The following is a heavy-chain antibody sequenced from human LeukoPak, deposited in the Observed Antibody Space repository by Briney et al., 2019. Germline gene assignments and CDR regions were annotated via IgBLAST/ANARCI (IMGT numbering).Heavy chain of an antibody. CDR3: AKDPWSSTSCYPFDY. D-gene: IGHD2-2*01. CDR2: ISGSGGST. CDR1: GFTFSSFA. V-gene: IGHV3-23*01. J-gene: IGHJ4*02. Sequence: PGGSLRLYCAASGFTFSSFAMSWVRQAPGKGLEWVSAISGSGGSTYYADSVKGRFTISRDNSKNTLYLQMNSLRAEDTAVYYCAKDPWSSTSCYPFDYWGQGTLVTVSS.